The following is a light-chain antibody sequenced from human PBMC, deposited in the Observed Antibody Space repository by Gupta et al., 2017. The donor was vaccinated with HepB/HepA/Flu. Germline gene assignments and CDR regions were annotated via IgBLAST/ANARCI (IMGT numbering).Light chain of an antibody. J-gene: IGKJ2*01. Sequence: EIVMTHSPATLSVSPGERATLSCRASQSVSSNLAWYQQKPGQAPRLLIYGASTRATGIPARFSGSGSGTEFTLTISSLQSEDFAVYYCQQDNNWPRTFGQGTKMEIK. CDR2: GAS. V-gene: IGKV3-15*01. CDR1: QSVSSN. CDR3: QQDNNWPRT.